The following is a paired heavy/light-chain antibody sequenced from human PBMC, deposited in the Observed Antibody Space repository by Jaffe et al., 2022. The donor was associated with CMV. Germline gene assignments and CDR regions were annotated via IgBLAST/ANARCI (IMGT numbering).Light chain of an antibody. CDR3: CSYAGSSVV. CDR2: DVS. Sequence: QSALTQPRSVSGSPGQSVTISCTGTSSDVGGYNYVSWYQQHPGKAPKLMIYDVSKRPSGVPDRFSGSKSGNTASLTISGLQAEDEADYYCCSYAGSSVVFGGGTKLTVL. J-gene: IGLJ2*01. CDR1: SSDVGGYNY. V-gene: IGLV2-11*01.
Heavy chain of an antibody. CDR1: GGTFSSYA. J-gene: IGHJ6*03. D-gene: IGHD3-16*01. V-gene: IGHV1-69*09. CDR2: IIPILGIA. Sequence: QVQLVQSGAEVKKPGSSVKVSCKASGGTFSSYAISWVRQAPGQGLEWMGRIIPILGIANYAQKFQGRVTITADKSTSTAYMELSSLRSEDTAVYYCARVGFDDYVWGTEAYYYYYMDVWGKGTTVTVSS. CDR3: ARVGFDDYVWGTEAYYYYYMDV.